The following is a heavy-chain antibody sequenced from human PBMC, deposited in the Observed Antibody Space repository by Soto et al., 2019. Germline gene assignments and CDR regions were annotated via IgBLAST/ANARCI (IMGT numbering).Heavy chain of an antibody. CDR3: ARTAYYYGMDV. V-gene: IGHV4-59*01. CDR2: IYYSGST. J-gene: IGHJ6*02. CDR1: GGSISSYY. Sequence: KTSETLSLTCTVSGGSISSYYWSWIRQPPGKGLEWIGYIYYSGSTNYNPSLKSRVTISVDTSKNQFSLKLSSVTAADTAVYYCARTAYYYGMDVWGQGTTVTVSS.